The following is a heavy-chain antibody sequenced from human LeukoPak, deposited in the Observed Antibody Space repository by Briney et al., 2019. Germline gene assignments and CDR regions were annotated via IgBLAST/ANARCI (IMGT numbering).Heavy chain of an antibody. CDR1: GYTFTNYA. V-gene: IGHV1-18*01. CDR3: ARVWDIVIIPAHAFDI. CDR2: ISGYNGNT. Sequence: ASVKVSCKXSGYTFTNYAISWVRQAPGQGLEWMGRISGYNGNTNYAQKIQGRVTMTTDTPTNTAYMELRSLRSDDTAVYYCARVWDIVIIPAHAFDIWGQGTMVTVSS. J-gene: IGHJ3*02. D-gene: IGHD2-2*01.